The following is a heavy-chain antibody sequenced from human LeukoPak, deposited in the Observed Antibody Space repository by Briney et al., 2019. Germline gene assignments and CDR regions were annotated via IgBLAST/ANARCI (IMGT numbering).Heavy chain of an antibody. V-gene: IGHV4-39*01. CDR2: IYYSGST. CDR1: GGSISSSSYY. Sequence: PSETLSLTCTVSGGSISSSSYYWGWIRQPPGKGLEWIGSIYYSGSTYYNPSLKSRVTISADTSKNQFSLKLSSVTAADTAVYYCATRSGSYYPFDYWGQGTLVTVSS. J-gene: IGHJ4*02. CDR3: ATRSGSYYPFDY. D-gene: IGHD1-26*01.